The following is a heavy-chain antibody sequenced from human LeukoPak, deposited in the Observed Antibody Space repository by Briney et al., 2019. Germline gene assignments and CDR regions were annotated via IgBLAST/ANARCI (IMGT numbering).Heavy chain of an antibody. CDR2: ISFDENKK. Sequence: GGSLRLSCAASGFTFSNYGMHWVRQAPGKGLEWVAVISFDENKKFYADSVKGRFTISRDNSKNTLYPQMNSLRADDTAVYYCAKVGCSSTSCPNRFDSWGQGTLVTVSS. J-gene: IGHJ4*02. D-gene: IGHD2-2*01. V-gene: IGHV3-30*18. CDR3: AKVGCSSTSCPNRFDS. CDR1: GFTFSNYG.